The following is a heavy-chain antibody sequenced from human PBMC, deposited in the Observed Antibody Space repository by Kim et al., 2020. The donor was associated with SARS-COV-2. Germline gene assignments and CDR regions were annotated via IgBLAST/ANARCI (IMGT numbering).Heavy chain of an antibody. V-gene: IGHV3-66*01. J-gene: IGHJ4*02. CDR2: IYSGGST. CDR3: ARGFYSSSPGDY. D-gene: IGHD6-6*01. Sequence: GGSLRLSCAASGFTVSSNYMSWVRQAPGKGLEWVSVIYSGGSTYYADSVKGRFTISRDNSKNTLYLQMNSLRAEDTAVYYCARGFYSSSPGDYWGQGTLVTGSS. CDR1: GFTVSSNY.